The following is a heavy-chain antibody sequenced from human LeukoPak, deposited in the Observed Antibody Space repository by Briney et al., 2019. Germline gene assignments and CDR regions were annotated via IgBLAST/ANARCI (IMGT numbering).Heavy chain of an antibody. CDR1: GFTFSSYS. CDR3: AKLWFGEGVDRA. CDR2: ISISGGTT. V-gene: IGHV3-23*01. D-gene: IGHD3-10*01. Sequence: GGSLRLSCAASGFTFSSYSMSWVRQAPGKGLEWISVISISGGTTYYADSVKGRFTISRDNSKNTLYLQMNSLRDEDTAVYYCAKLWFGEGVDRAWGQGTTVTVS. J-gene: IGHJ6*02.